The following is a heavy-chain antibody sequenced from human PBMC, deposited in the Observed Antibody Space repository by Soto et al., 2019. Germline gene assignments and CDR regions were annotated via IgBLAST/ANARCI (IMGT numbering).Heavy chain of an antibody. Sequence: LRLSCAASGFTFKNYAMSWVRQAPGKGLEWVSVIYSGGSTYYADSVKGRFTISRDNSKNTLYLQMNSLRAEDTAVYYCAREADYAGGMDVWGQGTTVTVSS. CDR3: AREADYAGGMDV. CDR2: IYSGGST. J-gene: IGHJ6*02. CDR1: GFTFKNYA. D-gene: IGHD4-17*01. V-gene: IGHV3-53*01.